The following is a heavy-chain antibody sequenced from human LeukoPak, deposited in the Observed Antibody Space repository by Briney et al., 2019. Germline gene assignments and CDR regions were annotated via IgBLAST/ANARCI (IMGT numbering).Heavy chain of an antibody. CDR1: GFXISSNY. CDR3: ARVGRWEEYFFDC. Sequence: GGSLRLSCAASGFXISSNYMSWVRQAQGKGLEWVSPIYSGGSTYYADSVKGRFTISSDSSKKTLNLQMNSLRAEDTAVYYCARVGRWEEYFFDCWGQGTLVTVSS. CDR2: IYSGGST. J-gene: IGHJ4*02. D-gene: IGHD4-23*01. V-gene: IGHV3-66*01.